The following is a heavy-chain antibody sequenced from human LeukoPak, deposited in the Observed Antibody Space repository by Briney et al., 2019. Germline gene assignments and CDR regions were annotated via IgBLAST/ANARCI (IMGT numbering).Heavy chain of an antibody. J-gene: IGHJ1*01. D-gene: IGHD6-13*01. CDR3: ASHPHGSSWYGDFQH. Sequence: EASVKVSCKASGYTFTGYYMHWVRQAPGQGLEWMGWINPNSGGTNYAQKFQGRVTMTRDTSISTAYMELSRLRSDDTAVYYCASHPHGSSWYGDFQHWGQGTLVTVSS. CDR2: INPNSGGT. V-gene: IGHV1-2*02. CDR1: GYTFTGYY.